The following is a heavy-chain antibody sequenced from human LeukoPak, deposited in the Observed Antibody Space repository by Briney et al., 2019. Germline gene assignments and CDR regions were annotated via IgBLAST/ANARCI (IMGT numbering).Heavy chain of an antibody. CDR3: ARAEHGSGFDY. D-gene: IGHD6-19*01. J-gene: IGHJ4*02. Sequence: GGSLRLSCAASGFTVSSNYMSWVRQAPGKGLEWVSVIYSGGSTYYADSVKGRFTISRDNSKNTLYLQMNSLRAEDTAVYYCARAEHGSGFDYWGQGTLVTVSS. CDR2: IYSGGST. V-gene: IGHV3-53*05. CDR1: GFTVSSNY.